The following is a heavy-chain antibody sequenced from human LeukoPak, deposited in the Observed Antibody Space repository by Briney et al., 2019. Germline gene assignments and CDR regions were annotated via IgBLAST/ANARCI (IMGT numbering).Heavy chain of an antibody. CDR1: GGSLSNYY. CDR2: IYYSGST. Sequence: PSETLSLTCTVSGGSLSNYYWSWIRQPPGKGLEWIGYIYYSGSTNYNPSLRSRVTISVDTSNNQFSLKLSSVTAADTAVYYCARSHGSGSYYNLNDYWGQGNLVTVSS. CDR3: ARSHGSGSYYNLNDY. V-gene: IGHV4-59*01. D-gene: IGHD3-10*01. J-gene: IGHJ4*02.